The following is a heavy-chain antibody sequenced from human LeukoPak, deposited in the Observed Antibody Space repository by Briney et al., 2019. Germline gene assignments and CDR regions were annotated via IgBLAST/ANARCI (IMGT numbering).Heavy chain of an antibody. Sequence: SETLSLTCAVYVGSFSDYYWSWVRQPPGKGLEWIGEINHSGSTNYNPSLKSRVTISVDTSKNQFSVKLSSVTAADTAVYYCARWGPGDYYDSSGYFFDYWGQGTLVTVSS. CDR3: ARWGPGDYYDSSGYFFDY. CDR1: VGSFSDYY. V-gene: IGHV4-34*01. J-gene: IGHJ4*02. D-gene: IGHD3-22*01. CDR2: INHSGST.